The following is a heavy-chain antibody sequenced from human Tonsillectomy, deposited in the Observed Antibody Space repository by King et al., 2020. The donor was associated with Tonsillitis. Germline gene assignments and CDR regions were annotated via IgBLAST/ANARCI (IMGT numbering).Heavy chain of an antibody. D-gene: IGHD2-2*01. CDR2: ISGTGDST. CDR3: AKPLGYCNTTSCPTGGMDV. V-gene: IGHV3-23*04. Sequence: VQLVESGGGLVKPGGSLRLSCAASGLTFSSYAMSWVRQSPGKGLEWVSVISGTGDSTYYADSVKGRFTISSDNSKNTLFLQMNSLGAEDTALYYCAKPLGYCNTTSCPTGGMDVWGQGTTVTVS. CDR1: GLTFSSYA. J-gene: IGHJ6*02.